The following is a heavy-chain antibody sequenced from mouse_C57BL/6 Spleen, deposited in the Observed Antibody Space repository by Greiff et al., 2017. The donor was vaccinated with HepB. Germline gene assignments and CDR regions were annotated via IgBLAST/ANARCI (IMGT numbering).Heavy chain of an antibody. Sequence: VQLQQSGPELVKPGASVKIPCKASGYTFTDYNMDWVKQSHGKSLEWIGDINPNNGGTIYNQKFKGKATLTVDKSSSTAYMELRSLTSEDTAVYYCARKDYGRYYYAMDYWGQGTSVTVSS. V-gene: IGHV1-18*01. J-gene: IGHJ4*01. CDR3: ARKDYGRYYYAMDY. D-gene: IGHD1-1*01. CDR2: INPNNGGT. CDR1: GYTFTDYN.